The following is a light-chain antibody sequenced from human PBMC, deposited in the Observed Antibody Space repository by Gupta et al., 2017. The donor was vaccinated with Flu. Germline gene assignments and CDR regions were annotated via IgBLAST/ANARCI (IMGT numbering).Light chain of an antibody. CDR1: QAISNW. CDR2: AAA. J-gene: IGKJ4*01. Sequence: GDTVTITCRANQAISNWLAWYQQKPGKAPRLLVYAAASLHSGVPSRFSGRASGAGFTLTISSLQPEDVATYFCQQAAGFPLTFGGGTKVEIK. CDR3: QQAAGFPLT. V-gene: IGKV1-12*01.